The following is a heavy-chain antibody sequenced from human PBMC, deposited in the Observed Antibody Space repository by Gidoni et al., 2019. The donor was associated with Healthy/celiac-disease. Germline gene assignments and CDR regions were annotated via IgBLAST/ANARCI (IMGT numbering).Heavy chain of an antibody. J-gene: IGHJ4*02. CDR3: AKSVGATVNFDY. V-gene: IGHV3-23*01. CDR1: GLTFSSYA. D-gene: IGHD1-26*01. CDR2: ISGSGGST. Sequence: EVQLLASGGGLVQPVGSLRPPCAASGLTFSSYAMSWVRQAPGKGLEWVSAISGSGGSTYYADSVKGRFTISRDNSKNTLYLQMNSLRAEDTAVYYCAKSVGATVNFDYWGQGTLVTVSS.